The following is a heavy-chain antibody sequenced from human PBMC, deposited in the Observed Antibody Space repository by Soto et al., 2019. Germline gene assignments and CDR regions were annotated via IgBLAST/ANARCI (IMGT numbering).Heavy chain of an antibody. V-gene: IGHV3-30*03. Sequence: LRLSCAASGFTFSSYGMHWVRQAPGKGLEWVAVISYDGSNKYYADSVKGRFTISRDNSKNTLYLQMNSLRAEDTAVYYCATSLYYYDTSGYLGHLKIDYWGQGTLVTVSS. CDR1: GFTFSSYG. CDR2: ISYDGSNK. CDR3: ATSLYYYDTSGYLGHLKIDY. J-gene: IGHJ4*02. D-gene: IGHD3-22*01.